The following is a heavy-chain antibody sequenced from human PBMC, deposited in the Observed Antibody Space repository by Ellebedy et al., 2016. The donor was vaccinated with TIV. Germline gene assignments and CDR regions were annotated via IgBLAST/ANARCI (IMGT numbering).Heavy chain of an antibody. J-gene: IGHJ6*02. CDR1: GYTFTTYG. CDR2: ISAYNGNT. D-gene: IGHD6-19*01. CDR3: ARGLIGSGYGMDV. Sequence: ASVKVSXXASGYTFTTYGITWVRQAPGQGLEWMGWISAYNGNTNYAQKLQGRVTLTTDTSTSTAYMELSSLRSDDTAVYCCARGLIGSGYGMDVWGQGTTVTVSS. V-gene: IGHV1-18*01.